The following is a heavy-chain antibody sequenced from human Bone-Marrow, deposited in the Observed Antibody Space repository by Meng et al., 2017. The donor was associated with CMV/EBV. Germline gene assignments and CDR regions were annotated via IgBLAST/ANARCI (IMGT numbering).Heavy chain of an antibody. Sequence: ASVKVSCKASGYTFTNYDINWVRQATGQGLEWMGWMNPNSGNTGYTQKFQGRVTMTRNTPITTAYMELSSLRSEDTAVYYCARMTSGSSAWYGSMDGWGQGTTVTVSS. CDR3: ARMTSGSSAWYGSMDG. J-gene: IGHJ6*02. V-gene: IGHV1-8*01. CDR2: MNPNSGNT. CDR1: GYTFTNYD. D-gene: IGHD6-19*01.